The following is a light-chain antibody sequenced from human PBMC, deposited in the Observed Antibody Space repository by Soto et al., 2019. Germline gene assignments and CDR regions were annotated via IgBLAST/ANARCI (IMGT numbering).Light chain of an antibody. CDR1: SSDVGGYNY. CDR2: EVS. J-gene: IGLJ1*01. CDR3: AAWDDSLNGYV. V-gene: IGLV2-14*01. Sequence: QSALTQPASVSGSPGQSITISCTGTSSDVGGYNYVSWYQQHPGKAPKLMIFEVSNRPSGVPDRFSGSKSGTSASLAISGLQSEDEADYYCAAWDDSLNGYVFGTGTKGTVL.